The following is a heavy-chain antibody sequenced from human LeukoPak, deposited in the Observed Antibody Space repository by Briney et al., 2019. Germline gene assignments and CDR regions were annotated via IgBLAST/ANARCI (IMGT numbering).Heavy chain of an antibody. V-gene: IGHV1-69*04. Sequence: GASVKVSCKASGGTFSSYAISWVRQAPGQGLEWMGRIIPILGIANYAQKFQGRVTITADKSTSTAYMELSSLRSEDTAVYYCARDITGLDYDILTGPYYYGMDVWGQGTTVTVSS. CDR1: GGTFSSYA. CDR2: IIPILGIA. CDR3: ARDITGLDYDILTGPYYYGMDV. D-gene: IGHD3-9*01. J-gene: IGHJ6*02.